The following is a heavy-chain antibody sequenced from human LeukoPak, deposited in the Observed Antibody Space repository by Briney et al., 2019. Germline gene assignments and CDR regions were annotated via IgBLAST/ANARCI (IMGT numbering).Heavy chain of an antibody. CDR3: ARERIGDDAFDI. V-gene: IGHV3-48*03. J-gene: IGHJ3*02. Sequence: GGSLRLSSAASGFTFSSYEMNWVRQAPGKGLEWVSYISSSGSTIYYADSVKGRFTISRDNAKNSLYLQMNSLRAEDTAVYYCARERIGDDAFDIWGQGTMVTVSS. CDR2: ISSSGSTI. CDR1: GFTFSSYE. D-gene: IGHD2-15*01.